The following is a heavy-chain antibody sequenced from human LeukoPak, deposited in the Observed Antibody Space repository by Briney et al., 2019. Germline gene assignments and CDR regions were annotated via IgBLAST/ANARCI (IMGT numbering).Heavy chain of an antibody. D-gene: IGHD3-3*01. CDR3: ARENAGGITIFGVVITPSGMDV. J-gene: IGHJ6*02. V-gene: IGHV1-18*01. CDR1: GYTFTRYG. CDR2: ISAYTGNT. Sequence: GAAVTVSCKASGYTFTRYGISGVRQAPGQGLEWMGWISAYTGNTNYAQNLQGRVTMTTDTSTTTAYMELRSLRFDDTAVYYCARENAGGITIFGVVITPSGMDVWGQGTTVTVSS.